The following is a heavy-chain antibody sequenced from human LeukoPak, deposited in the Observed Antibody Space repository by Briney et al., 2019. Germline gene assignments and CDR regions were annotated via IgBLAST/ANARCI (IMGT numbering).Heavy chain of an antibody. CDR2: ISWNSGSI. Sequence: GRSLRLSCAASGFTFDDYAMHCVRQAPGKGLEWVSGISWNSGSIGYADSVKGRFTISRDNAKNSLYLQMNSLRAEDTALYYCAKAVYGSGSYYPDVWGKGTTVTVSS. CDR1: GFTFDDYA. J-gene: IGHJ6*04. D-gene: IGHD3-10*01. V-gene: IGHV3-9*01. CDR3: AKAVYGSGSYYPDV.